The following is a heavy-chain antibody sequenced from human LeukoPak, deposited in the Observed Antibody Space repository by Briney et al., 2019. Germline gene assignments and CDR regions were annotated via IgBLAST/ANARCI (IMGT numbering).Heavy chain of an antibody. CDR3: ARARYSGYDSAFDI. CDR2: IIPIFGTP. CDR1: GGTFSSYA. D-gene: IGHD5-12*01. J-gene: IGHJ3*02. V-gene: IGHV1-69*06. Sequence: SVKVSCKASGGTFSSYAFSWVRQAPGQGLEWMGGIIPIFGTPNYAQKFQGRVTITADKSTSTAYMELSSLRSEDTAVYYCARARYSGYDSAFDIWGQGTMVTVSS.